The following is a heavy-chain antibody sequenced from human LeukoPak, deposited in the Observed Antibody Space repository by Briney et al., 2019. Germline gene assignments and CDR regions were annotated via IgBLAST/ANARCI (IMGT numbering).Heavy chain of an antibody. Sequence: GGSLRLSCAASGLTFSSHWMHWVRQAPGKGLVWVSRITNDGSSTTYADSVKGRFTISRDNSKNTLILQMNSLRAEDTAVYYCARGLYDSNGGIWGQGTMVTVSS. V-gene: IGHV3-74*01. D-gene: IGHD5-18*01. CDR2: ITNDGSST. J-gene: IGHJ3*02. CDR3: ARGLYDSNGGI. CDR1: GLTFSSHW.